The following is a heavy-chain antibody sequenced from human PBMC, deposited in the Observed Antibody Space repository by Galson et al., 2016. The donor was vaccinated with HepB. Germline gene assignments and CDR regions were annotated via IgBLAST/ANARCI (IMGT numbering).Heavy chain of an antibody. CDR3: ARDGNDLWSGQDS. D-gene: IGHD3-3*01. CDR2: IKQDGSEI. V-gene: IGHV3-7*01. J-gene: IGHJ4*02. CDR1: GFTFSSFW. Sequence: SLRLSCAASGFTFSSFWMSWVRQSPGKGPEWVANIKQDGSEIYYVASVKGRFTISRDNAKNSLDLQMNSLRVEDTAVYYCARDGNDLWSGQDSWGQGTLVAVSS.